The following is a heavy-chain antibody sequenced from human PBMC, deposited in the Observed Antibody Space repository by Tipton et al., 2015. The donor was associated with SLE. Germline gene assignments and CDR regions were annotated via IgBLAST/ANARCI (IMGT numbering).Heavy chain of an antibody. V-gene: IGHV4-34*01. CDR3: ARDGSVGKGDAFDI. Sequence: TLSLTCAVYGGSFSGYYWSWIRQPPGKGLEWIGEINHSGSTNYNPSLKSRVTISVDTSKNQFSLKLSSVTAADTAVYYCARDGSVGKGDAFDIWGQGTMVTVSS. D-gene: IGHD4-23*01. CDR2: INHSGST. CDR1: GGSFSGYY. J-gene: IGHJ3*02.